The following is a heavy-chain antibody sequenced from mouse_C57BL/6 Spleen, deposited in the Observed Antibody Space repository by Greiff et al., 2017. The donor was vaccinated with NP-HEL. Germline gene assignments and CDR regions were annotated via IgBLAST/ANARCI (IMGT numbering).Heavy chain of an antibody. V-gene: IGHV3-6*01. J-gene: IGHJ2*01. CDR1: GYSITSGYY. CDR3: ARDYDYVFDY. D-gene: IGHD2-4*01. Sequence: EVKLVESGPGLVKPSQSLSLTCSVTGYSITSGYYWNWIRQFPGNKLEWMGYISYDGSNNYNPSLKNRISITRDTSKNQFFLKLNSVTTEDTATYYCARDYDYVFDYWGQGTTLTVSS. CDR2: ISYDGSN.